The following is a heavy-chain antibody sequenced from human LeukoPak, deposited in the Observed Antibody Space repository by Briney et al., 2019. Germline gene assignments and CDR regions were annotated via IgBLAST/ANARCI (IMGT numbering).Heavy chain of an antibody. V-gene: IGHV3-7*01. CDR1: GFTFSSYW. J-gene: IGHJ4*02. CDR2: IKQDGSEK. D-gene: IGHD2-21*01. CDR3: ARDHRGIYSPFDY. Sequence: GGSLRHSCAASGFTFSSYWMNWVRQAPGKGLEWVANIKQDGSEKYYVDSVKGRFIISRDNAKNSLYLQMNTLRAEDTAVYYCARDHRGIYSPFDYWGQGTLVTVSS.